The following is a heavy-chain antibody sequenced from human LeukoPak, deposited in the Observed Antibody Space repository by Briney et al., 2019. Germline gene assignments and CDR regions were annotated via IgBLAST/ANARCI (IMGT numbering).Heavy chain of an antibody. V-gene: IGHV1-2*02. CDR1: GYTFTGYY. Sequence: GASVKVSCKASGYTFTGYYMHWVRQAPGQGLEWMGWINPNSGGTNYAQKFQGRVTMTRDTSISTAYMELSSLRSEDTAVYYCARGGGYFDWLFRVTQWLEGGWFDPWGQGTLVTVSS. J-gene: IGHJ5*02. CDR2: INPNSGGT. CDR3: ARGGGYFDWLFRVTQWLEGGWFDP. D-gene: IGHD3-9*01.